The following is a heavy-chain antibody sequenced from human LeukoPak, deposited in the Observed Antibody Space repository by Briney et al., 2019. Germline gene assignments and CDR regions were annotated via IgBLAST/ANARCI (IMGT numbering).Heavy chain of an antibody. CDR3: ARAGSYDSSGYYPSPIY. J-gene: IGHJ4*02. CDR2: ISSTNGHT. CDR1: GFSFSFSN. V-gene: IGHV3-21*03. Sequence: GGSLRLSCAASGFSFSFSNMNWVRQAPGKGLEWVSYISSTNGHTYYADSVNGRFTISRDTAKNSLYLQMNSLRVEDTAIYFCARAGSYDSSGYYPSPIYWGQGTLVTVSS. D-gene: IGHD3-22*01.